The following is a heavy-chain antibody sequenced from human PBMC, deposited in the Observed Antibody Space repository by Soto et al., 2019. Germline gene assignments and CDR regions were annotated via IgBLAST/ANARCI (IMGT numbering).Heavy chain of an antibody. J-gene: IGHJ4*02. V-gene: IGHV3-30*03. D-gene: IGHD6-19*01. CDR1: GFTFSDYA. CDR3: ARGGRQWLFTSDFTC. CDR2: VSHDGRNT. Sequence: VQLVESGGGVVQPGRSLRLSCAASGFTFSDYAMHWVRQAPGKGLEWVAVVSHDGRNTHYADSVKGRFTISRDSSKNTVSLEMTSLRAEDTAVYYWARGGRQWLFTSDFTCLAQGALVTVSS.